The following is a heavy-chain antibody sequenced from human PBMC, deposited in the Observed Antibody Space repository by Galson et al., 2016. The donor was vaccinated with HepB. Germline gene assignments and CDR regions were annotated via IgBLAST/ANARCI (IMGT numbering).Heavy chain of an antibody. J-gene: IGHJ4*02. CDR2: ISYDDGSSK. V-gene: IGHV3-30-3*01. CDR3: ARAQIPGYCSGGSCFGKDC. Sequence: SLRLSCAASGFPLRSYAMHWVRQAPGKGLQWVATISYDDGSSKYDADSVKGRFTISRDNSKNTLYLKMNSLRAEDTALYYCARAQIPGYCSGGSCFGKDCWGQGTLVTVSS. D-gene: IGHD2-15*01. CDR1: GFPLRSYA.